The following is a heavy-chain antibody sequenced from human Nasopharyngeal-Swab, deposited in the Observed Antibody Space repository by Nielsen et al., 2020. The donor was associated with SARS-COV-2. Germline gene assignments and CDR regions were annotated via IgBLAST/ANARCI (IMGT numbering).Heavy chain of an antibody. D-gene: IGHD3-3*01. V-gene: IGHV3-21*01. Sequence: GESLKISCAASGFTFSNYNMNWVRQAPGEGLEWVSSIRGRTTYIYYADSVRGRFTISRDNAKNSLHLQMNSLRAEDTAVYYCARDGLDYDFWSAYFMDGWGQGTTVTVSS. J-gene: IGHJ6*02. CDR2: IRGRTTYI. CDR1: GFTFSNYN. CDR3: ARDGLDYDFWSAYFMDG.